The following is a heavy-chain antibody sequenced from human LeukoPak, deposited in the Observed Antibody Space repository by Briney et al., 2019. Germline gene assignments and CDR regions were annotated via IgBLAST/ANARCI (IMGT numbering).Heavy chain of an antibody. CDR1: GDSISSGDYF. CDR2: SSSSGST. J-gene: IGHJ6*03. V-gene: IGHV4-61*02. Sequence: SETLSLTCTVSGDSISSGDYFGSWIRQPAGKGLEWIGRSSSSGSTYYNPSLKSRVTISVDTSKNQFSLKLSSVTAADTAVYYCAREGKITMVRGVIRYYYMDVWGKGTTVTISS. D-gene: IGHD3-10*01. CDR3: AREGKITMVRGVIRYYYMDV.